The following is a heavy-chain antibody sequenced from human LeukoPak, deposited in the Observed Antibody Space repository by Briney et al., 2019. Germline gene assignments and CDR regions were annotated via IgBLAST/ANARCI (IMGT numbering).Heavy chain of an antibody. Sequence: PSETLSLTCAVYGGSFSGYYWSWIRQPPGKGLEWIGEINHSGSTNYNPSLKGRVTISVDTSKNQFSLKLSSVTAADTAVYYCARVGSNYGDWFDPWGQGTLVTVSS. V-gene: IGHV4-34*01. CDR1: GGSFSGYY. CDR2: INHSGST. D-gene: IGHD4-11*01. J-gene: IGHJ5*02. CDR3: ARVGSNYGDWFDP.